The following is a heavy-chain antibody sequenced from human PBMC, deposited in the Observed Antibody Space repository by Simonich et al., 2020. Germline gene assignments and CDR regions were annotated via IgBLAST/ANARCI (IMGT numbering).Heavy chain of an antibody. CDR1: GFTFSSYA. Sequence: QVQLVESGGGVVQPGRSLRLSCAASGFTFSSYAMHWVRQAPGKGVGWVVVISYDGSNKYYADSVKGRFTISRDNSKNTLYLQMNSLRAEDTAVYYCARDRNWGWFDPWGQGTLVTVSS. V-gene: IGHV3-30*07. CDR2: ISYDGSNK. J-gene: IGHJ5*02. CDR3: ARDRNWGWFDP. D-gene: IGHD7-27*01.